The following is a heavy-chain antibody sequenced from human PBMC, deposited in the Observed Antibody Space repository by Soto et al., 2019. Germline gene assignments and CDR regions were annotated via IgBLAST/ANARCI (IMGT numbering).Heavy chain of an antibody. CDR3: AKDGTTAGIHYYGMDI. J-gene: IGHJ6*02. CDR2: IGRGGDT. Sequence: VGSLRLSCEVSGFTLTSYGMNWVRQAPDKGLEWVSTIGRGGDTFYADSVRGRFTISRDNSKNTLFLQMNSLRAEDTALYFCAKDGTTAGIHYYGMDIWGQGTTVTVSS. CDR1: GFTLTSYG. V-gene: IGHV3-23*01. D-gene: IGHD1-1*01.